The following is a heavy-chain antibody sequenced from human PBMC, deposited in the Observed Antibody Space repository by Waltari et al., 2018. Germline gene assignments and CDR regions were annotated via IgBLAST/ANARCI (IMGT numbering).Heavy chain of an antibody. Sequence: QVQLQESGPGLVKPSETLSLTCAVSGYSISSGYYWGWIRQPPGKGLEWIGSIYHSGSTYYNPSLKSRVTISVDTSKNQFSLKLSSVTAADTAVYYCARLDGYSYGCEFNYWGQGTLVTVSS. CDR1: GYSISSGYY. J-gene: IGHJ4*02. CDR3: ARLDGYSYGCEFNY. V-gene: IGHV4-38-2*01. CDR2: IYHSGST. D-gene: IGHD5-18*01.